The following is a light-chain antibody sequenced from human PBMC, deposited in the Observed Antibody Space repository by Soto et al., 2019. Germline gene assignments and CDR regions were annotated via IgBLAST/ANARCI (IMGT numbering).Light chain of an antibody. Sequence: IVLTQSPCTLSLSPGERATLSCRASQSLNSFYLAWYQQKPGQAPRLLIYGSSNRATGIPDRFSGSGSGTDFTLTISRLDPEDFAVYYCQQYDISPRTFGQGTKVDIK. V-gene: IGKV3-20*01. CDR3: QQYDISPRT. CDR1: QSLNSFY. J-gene: IGKJ1*01. CDR2: GSS.